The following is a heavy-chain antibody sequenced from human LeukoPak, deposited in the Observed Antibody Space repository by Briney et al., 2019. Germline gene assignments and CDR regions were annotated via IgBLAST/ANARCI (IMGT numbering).Heavy chain of an antibody. J-gene: IGHJ3*02. V-gene: IGHV3-48*03. CDR2: ISSSGSTI. CDR3: ARDEAYSYGHDAFDI. CDR1: GFTFSSYE. D-gene: IGHD5-18*01. Sequence: GGSLRLSCAASGFTFSSYEMNWVRQAPGKGLEWVSYISSSGSTIYYADSVKGRFTISRDNAKNSLYPQMNSLRAEDTAVYYCARDEAYSYGHDAFDIWGQGTMVTVSS.